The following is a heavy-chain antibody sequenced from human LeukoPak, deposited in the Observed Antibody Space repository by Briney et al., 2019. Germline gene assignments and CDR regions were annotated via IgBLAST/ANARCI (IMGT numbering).Heavy chain of an antibody. J-gene: IGHJ3*02. CDR3: ARGGSYYGSGSYYNPDPFDI. Sequence: SETLSLTCAVSGGSISSGGYSWSWIRQPPGKGLEWIGYIYHSGSTYYNPSLKSRVTISVDTSKNQFSLKLSSVTAADTAVYYCARGGSYYGSGSYYNPDPFDIWGQGTMVTVSS. CDR1: GGSISSGGYS. V-gene: IGHV4-30-2*05. CDR2: IYHSGST. D-gene: IGHD3-10*01.